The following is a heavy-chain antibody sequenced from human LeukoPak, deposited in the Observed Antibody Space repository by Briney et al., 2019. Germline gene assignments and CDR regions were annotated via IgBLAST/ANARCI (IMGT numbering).Heavy chain of an antibody. Sequence: SETLSLTCTVSGGSISSSSYYWGWIRQPPGKGLEWIGSIYYSGSTYYNPSLKSRVTISVDTSKNQSSLKLSSVTAADTAVYYCARDRVYYDSSGYYSYYYYGMDVWGQGTTVTVSS. V-gene: IGHV4-39*07. CDR3: ARDRVYYDSSGYYSYYYYGMDV. CDR2: IYYSGST. J-gene: IGHJ6*02. D-gene: IGHD3-22*01. CDR1: GGSISSSSYY.